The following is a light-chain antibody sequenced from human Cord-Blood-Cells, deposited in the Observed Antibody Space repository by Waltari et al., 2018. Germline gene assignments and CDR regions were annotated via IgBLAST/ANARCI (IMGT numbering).Light chain of an antibody. V-gene: IGLV2-23*01. Sequence: QSALTQPASVSGSPGKSITISCTGTSSYVGSYNSVSWYQQHPGKAPKRMIYEGSKRPSGVSNRFSGSKSGNTASLTISGLQAEDEADYYCCSYAGSSTLVFGGGTKLTVL. CDR1: SSYVGSYNS. J-gene: IGLJ2*01. CDR3: CSYAGSSTLV. CDR2: EGS.